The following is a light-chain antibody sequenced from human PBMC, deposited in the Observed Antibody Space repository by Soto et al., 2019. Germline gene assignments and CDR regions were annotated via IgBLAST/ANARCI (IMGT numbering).Light chain of an antibody. CDR2: QDS. J-gene: IGLJ1*01. Sequence: SNELTQPPSVYVSPGQTASITCSGDKLGDKYACWYQQKPGQSPVLVIYQDSKRPSGIPERFSGSNSGNTATLTISGTQAMDEADYYCQAWDSSTGVFGTGTKLTVL. CDR3: QAWDSSTGV. CDR1: KLGDKY. V-gene: IGLV3-1*01.